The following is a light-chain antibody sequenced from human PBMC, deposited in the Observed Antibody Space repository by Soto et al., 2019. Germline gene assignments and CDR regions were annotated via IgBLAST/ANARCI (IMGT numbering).Light chain of an antibody. J-gene: IGKJ4*01. CDR2: DAS. V-gene: IGKV3-11*01. CDR3: QQRSNWPSVT. CDR1: QSITNS. Sequence: ESVLTQSPATLSLSPGDSATLSCRVSQSITNSLAWYRHQPGQPPRLLIYDASKRATGIPARFIGSGSGTHFTLTISSLEPEDFGLYYCQQRSNWPSVTFGGGTKVEIK.